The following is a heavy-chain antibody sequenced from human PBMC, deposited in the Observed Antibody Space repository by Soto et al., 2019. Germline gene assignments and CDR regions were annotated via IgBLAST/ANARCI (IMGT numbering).Heavy chain of an antibody. CDR3: ARGPPSYCYYMDV. V-gene: IGHV3-66*01. J-gene: IGHJ6*03. CDR2: FYSCGST. CDR1: GFTVSSNY. Sequence: PGGSLRLSCAASGFTVSSNYMSWVRQAPGKGLEWVSVFYSCGSTYYADSVKGRFTISRDNSKNTLYLQMNSLRAEDTAVYYCARGPPSYCYYMDVWGKGTTVTVSS.